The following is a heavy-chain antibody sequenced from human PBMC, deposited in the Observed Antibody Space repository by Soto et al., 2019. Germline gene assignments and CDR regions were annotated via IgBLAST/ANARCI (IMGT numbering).Heavy chain of an antibody. Sequence: EVQLVESGGGLVKPGGSLRLSCAASGFTFSNAWMSWVRQAPGKGLEWVGRIKSKTDGWTTDYAAPVKGRFTISRDDSKNTLYLQMNSLKTGDTAVYYCTTGDSSLDYWGQGTLVTVSS. CDR2: IKSKTDGWTT. V-gene: IGHV3-15*01. CDR1: GFTFSNAW. CDR3: TTGDSSLDY. D-gene: IGHD6-13*01. J-gene: IGHJ4*02.